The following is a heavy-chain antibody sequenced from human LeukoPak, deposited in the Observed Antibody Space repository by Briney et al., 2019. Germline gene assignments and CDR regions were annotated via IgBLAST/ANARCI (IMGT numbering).Heavy chain of an antibody. J-gene: IGHJ1*01. CDR2: INPNSGCK. V-gene: IGHV1-2*02. D-gene: IGHD6-19*01. CDR3: AGISVAGGF. CDR1: GYPFTDYY. Sequence: GASVKVSCKASGYPFTDYYVLWVRQAPGQGLAWMGWINPNSGCKNYAQKSQGRVTMTRDTSIRTAYMELSRLTSDDTAVYYCAGISVAGGFWGQGTLVTVSS.